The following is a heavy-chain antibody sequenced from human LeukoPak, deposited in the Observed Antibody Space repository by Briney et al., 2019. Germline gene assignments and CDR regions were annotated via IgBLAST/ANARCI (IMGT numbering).Heavy chain of an antibody. J-gene: IGHJ4*02. CDR2: IYSGGST. Sequence: ETLSLTCAVYGGSFSGYYWSWVRQAPGKGLEWVSVIYSGGSTYYADSVKGRFTISRDNSKNTLYLQMNSLRAEDTAVYYCASPAHYDVLTGYYSNYDYWGQGTLVTVSS. CDR3: ASPAHYDVLTGYYSNYDY. D-gene: IGHD3-9*01. CDR1: GGSFSGYY. V-gene: IGHV3-66*01.